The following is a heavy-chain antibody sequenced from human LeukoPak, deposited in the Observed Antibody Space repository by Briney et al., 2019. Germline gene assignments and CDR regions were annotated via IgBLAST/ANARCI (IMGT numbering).Heavy chain of an antibody. CDR2: MNPNSGNT. J-gene: IGHJ4*02. V-gene: IGHV1-8*01. CDR1: GYTFTSYD. Sequence: ASVTVSCKASGYTFTSYDINWVRQANGQWLEWMGWMNPNSGNTGYAQKFQGRVTMTRNTSISTAYMELSSLRSEDTAVYYCARGANMDTAMVYWGQGTLVTVSS. CDR3: ARGANMDTAMVY. D-gene: IGHD5-18*01.